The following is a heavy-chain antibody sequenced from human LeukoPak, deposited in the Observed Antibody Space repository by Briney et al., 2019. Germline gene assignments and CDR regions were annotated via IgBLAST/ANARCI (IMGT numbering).Heavy chain of an antibody. CDR2: IKSKTDGGPT. CDR3: TTGPYGDFYFDC. V-gene: IGHV3-15*01. CDR1: GFTFSNAW. D-gene: IGHD4-17*01. Sequence: GGSLRLSCAASGFTFSNAWMIWVRQAPGKGLEWVGRIKSKTDGGPTDFAAPVKGRFTIARDDSKSTLFLQMNSLKTEDTAMYYCTTGPYGDFYFDCWGQGTLV. J-gene: IGHJ4*02.